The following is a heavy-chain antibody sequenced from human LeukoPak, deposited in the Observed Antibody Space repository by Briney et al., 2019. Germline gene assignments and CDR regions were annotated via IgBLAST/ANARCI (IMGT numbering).Heavy chain of an antibody. Sequence: PGRSLRLSCAASGFTFSNHYMDWVRQAPGKGLEWVSYISSSGSTIYYADSVKGRFTISRDNAKNSLYLQTNSLRAEDTAVYYCAELGITMIGGVWGKGTTVTISS. CDR3: AELGITMIGGV. CDR2: ISSSGSTI. CDR1: GFTFSNHY. J-gene: IGHJ6*04. D-gene: IGHD3-10*02. V-gene: IGHV3-48*03.